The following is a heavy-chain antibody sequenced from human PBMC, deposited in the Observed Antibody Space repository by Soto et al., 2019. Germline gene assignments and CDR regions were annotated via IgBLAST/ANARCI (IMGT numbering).Heavy chain of an antibody. Sequence: GGSLRLSCAASGFTFSDYYMSWIRQAPGKGLEWVSYISSSGSTIYYADSVKGRFTISRDNAKNSLYLQMNSLRAEDTAVYYCARAEYQLLLYYYYYMDVWGKGTTVTVSS. CDR3: ARAEYQLLLYYYYYMDV. CDR1: GFTFSDYY. D-gene: IGHD2-2*01. CDR2: ISSSGSTI. V-gene: IGHV3-11*01. J-gene: IGHJ6*03.